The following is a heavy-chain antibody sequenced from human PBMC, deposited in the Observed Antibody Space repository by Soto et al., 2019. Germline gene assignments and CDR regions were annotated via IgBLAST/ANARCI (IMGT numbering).Heavy chain of an antibody. J-gene: IGHJ4*02. V-gene: IGHV2-5*02. Sequence: KVSGPTLVQLTQTLTLTCTFSGFSLSTSGVVVGWIRQPPGKALEWVALIYWDDDKRYSTSLKSRLTITKDTSKNQVFLTVTHMDRGDTATYYCAHFRGYYLAVGYWGQGTLVTLSP. CDR3: AHFRGYYLAVGY. CDR1: GFSLSTSGVV. CDR2: IYWDDDK. D-gene: IGHD6-19*01.